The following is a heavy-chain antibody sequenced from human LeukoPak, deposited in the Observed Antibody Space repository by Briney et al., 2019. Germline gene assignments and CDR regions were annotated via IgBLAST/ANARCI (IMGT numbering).Heavy chain of an antibody. CDR3: ARDQSSRPLGY. Sequence: GGSLRLSCAASGFSISNYWMSWVRQAPGKGLEWVANIKDDGSGKYYVDSVKGRFTISRDNAKNSLYLQMNSLRAEDTAVYYCARDQSSRPLGYWGQGTLVTVFS. CDR2: IKDDGSGK. V-gene: IGHV3-7*01. J-gene: IGHJ4*02. D-gene: IGHD3-16*01. CDR1: GFSISNYW.